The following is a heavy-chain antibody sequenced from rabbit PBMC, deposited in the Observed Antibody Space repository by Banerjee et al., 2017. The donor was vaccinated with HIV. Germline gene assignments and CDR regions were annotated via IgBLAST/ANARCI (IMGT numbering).Heavy chain of an antibody. V-gene: IGHV1S45*01. D-gene: IGHD1-1*01. Sequence: QEQLVESGGDLVKPGASLTLTCTASGFSFGSTYYMCWVRQAPGKGLEWIACIYAGSSGSTYYASWAKGRFTISKTSSTTVTLQMTSLTGADTATYFCARGLASSSAYYKEPYFNLWGPGTLVTVS. CDR3: ARGLASSSAYYKEPYFNL. CDR1: GFSFGSTYY. CDR2: IYAGSSGST. J-gene: IGHJ4*01.